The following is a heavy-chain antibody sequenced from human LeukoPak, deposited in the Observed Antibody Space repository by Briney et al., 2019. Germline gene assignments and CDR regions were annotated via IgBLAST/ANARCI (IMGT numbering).Heavy chain of an antibody. D-gene: IGHD3-3*01. CDR3: ARGVPYDSWSGPHYSDY. V-gene: IGHV3-7*01. CDR1: RFTLSTYW. J-gene: IGHJ4*02. Sequence: GGSLRLSCAASRFTLSTYWMSWVRQAPGKGLEWVARIKQDGSQEYYVDSVKGRFTISRDSAKNSLYLQMNSLRAEDTAVYYCARGVPYDSWSGPHYSDYWGQGTLVTVSS. CDR2: IKQDGSQE.